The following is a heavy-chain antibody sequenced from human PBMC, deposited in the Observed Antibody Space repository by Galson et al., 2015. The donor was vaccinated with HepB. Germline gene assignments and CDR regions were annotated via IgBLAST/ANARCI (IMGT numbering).Heavy chain of an antibody. CDR2: ISWNSGSI. Sequence: SLRLSCAASGFTFDDYAMHWVRQAPGKGLEWVSGISWNSGSIGYADSVKGRFTISRDNAKNSLYLQMNSLRAEDTALYYCAKDGTSSTSWLDPWGQGTLVTVSS. V-gene: IGHV3-9*01. J-gene: IGHJ5*02. CDR3: AKDGTSSTSWLDP. CDR1: GFTFDDYA. D-gene: IGHD2-2*01.